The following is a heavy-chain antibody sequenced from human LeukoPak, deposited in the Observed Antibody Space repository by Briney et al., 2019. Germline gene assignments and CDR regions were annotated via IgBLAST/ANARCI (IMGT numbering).Heavy chain of an antibody. J-gene: IGHJ4*02. CDR1: GYTFTSYA. CDR3: ARGAFGFYDFWSGYQDYFDY. D-gene: IGHD3-3*01. CDR2: INTNTGNP. V-gene: IGHV7-4-1*02. Sequence: GASVKVSCKASGYTFTSYAMNWVRQAPGQGLEWMGWINTNTGNPTYAQGFTGRFVFSLDTSVSTAYLQISSLKAEDTAVYYCARGAFGFYDFWSGYQDYFDYWGQGTLVTVSS.